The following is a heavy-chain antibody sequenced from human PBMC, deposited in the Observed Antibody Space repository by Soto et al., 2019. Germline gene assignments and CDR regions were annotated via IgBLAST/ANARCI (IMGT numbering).Heavy chain of an antibody. J-gene: IGHJ4*02. CDR3: AKGIAAAGSYFDY. Sequence: HPGGSLRLSCAASGFTFSSYAMSWVRQAPGKGLEWVSAISGSGGSTYYADSVKGRFTISRDNSKNTLYLQMNSLRAEDTAVYYCAKGIAAAGSYFDYWGQGTLVTVSS. CDR2: ISGSGGST. V-gene: IGHV3-23*01. D-gene: IGHD6-13*01. CDR1: GFTFSSYA.